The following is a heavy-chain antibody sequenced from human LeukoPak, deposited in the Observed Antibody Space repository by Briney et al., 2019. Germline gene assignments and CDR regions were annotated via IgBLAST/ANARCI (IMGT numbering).Heavy chain of an antibody. CDR1: GGSISSYY. CDR2: IYYSEST. CDR3: ARGASIAVAGEGAFDI. J-gene: IGHJ3*02. V-gene: IGHV4-59*01. D-gene: IGHD6-19*01. Sequence: SETLSLTCTVSGGSISSYYWSWIRQPPGKGLEWIGYIYYSESTNYNPSLKSRVTISVDTSKNQFSLKLSSVTAADTAVYYCARGASIAVAGEGAFDIWGQGTMVTVSS.